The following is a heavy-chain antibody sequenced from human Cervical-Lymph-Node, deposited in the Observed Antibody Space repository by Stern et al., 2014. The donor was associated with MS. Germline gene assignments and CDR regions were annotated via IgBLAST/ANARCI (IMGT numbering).Heavy chain of an antibody. CDR3: ARERADNRSPFDY. J-gene: IGHJ4*02. CDR2: IWFDGSNK. Sequence: VQLVESGGGVVQPGGSLRLSCAASGFTFSTYGMHWVRQAPGQGLEWVAVIWFDGSNKYYGDSVKGRFTISRDNSKNTLSLEMNSLRVEDTAVYYCARERADNRSPFDYWGQGTPVTVSS. V-gene: IGHV3-33*01. CDR1: GFTFSTYG. D-gene: IGHD1-14*01.